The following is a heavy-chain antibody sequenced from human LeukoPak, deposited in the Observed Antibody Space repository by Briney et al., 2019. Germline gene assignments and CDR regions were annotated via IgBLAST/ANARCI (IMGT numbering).Heavy chain of an antibody. CDR3: ARDKWELQLTFGTINYFDY. CDR2: IYTSGST. CDR1: GGSISSSSYY. V-gene: IGHV4-61*02. J-gene: IGHJ4*02. D-gene: IGHD1-26*01. Sequence: KASETLSLTCTVSGGSISSSSYYWSWIRQPAGKGLEWIGRIYTSGSTNYNPSLKSRVTISVDKSKNQFSLKLSSVTAADTAVYYCARDKWELQLTFGTINYFDYWGQGTLVTVSS.